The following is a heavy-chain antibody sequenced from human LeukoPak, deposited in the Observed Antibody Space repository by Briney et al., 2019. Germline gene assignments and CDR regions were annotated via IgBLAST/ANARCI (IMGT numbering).Heavy chain of an antibody. V-gene: IGHV4-34*01. CDR1: GGSFSGYY. Sequence: SETLSLTCAVYGGSFSGYYWSWIRQPPGKGLEWIGEINHSGSTNYNPSLKSRVTISVDTSKNQFSLKLSSVTAADTAVYYCARRGSVGGVYWGQGTLVTVSS. CDR3: ARRGSVGGVY. J-gene: IGHJ4*02. D-gene: IGHD3-10*01. CDR2: INHSGST.